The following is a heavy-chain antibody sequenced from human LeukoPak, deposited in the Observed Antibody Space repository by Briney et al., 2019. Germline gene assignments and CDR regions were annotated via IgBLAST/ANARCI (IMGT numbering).Heavy chain of an antibody. CDR1: GFTFSSYG. CDR2: ISYDGSNK. V-gene: IGHV3-30*03. CDR3: ARLEQWLAYYFQH. Sequence: GRSLRLSCAASGFTFSSYGMHWVRQAPGKGLEWVAVISYDGSNKYYADSVKGRFTISRDNSKNTLYLQMNSLRAEDTAVYYCARLEQWLAYYFQHWAQGTLVTVSS. J-gene: IGHJ1*01. D-gene: IGHD6-19*01.